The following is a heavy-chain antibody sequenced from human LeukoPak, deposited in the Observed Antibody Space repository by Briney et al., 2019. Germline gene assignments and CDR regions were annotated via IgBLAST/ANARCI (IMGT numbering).Heavy chain of an antibody. CDR2: ISGSGGTT. CDR3: AKDRLRYCSGGNCYSPVDY. V-gene: IGHV3-23*01. J-gene: IGHJ4*02. Sequence: GGSLRLSCAASGFTFSNYGMNWVRQAPGKGLEWVSIISGSGGTTYYADSVKGRFTISRDNSKSTLYLQMNSLRAEDTAVYYCAKDRLRYCSGGNCYSPVDYWGQGTLVTVSS. CDR1: GFTFSNYG. D-gene: IGHD2-15*01.